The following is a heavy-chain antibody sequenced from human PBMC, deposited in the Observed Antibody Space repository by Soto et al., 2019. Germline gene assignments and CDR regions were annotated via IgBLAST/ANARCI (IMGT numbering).Heavy chain of an antibody. D-gene: IGHD1-1*01. CDR3: ARTLANRQLFDS. V-gene: IGHV4-59*01. J-gene: IGHJ4*02. CDR2: IYNSGRY. CDR1: GGFI. Sequence: SETLSLTCTVSGGFIWGWIRQSPDKGLEWIGYIYNSGRYNYNPSLESRLTISIDTSKNQFSLRLASVTAADTAVYYCARTLANRQLFDSWSQGTLVTVS.